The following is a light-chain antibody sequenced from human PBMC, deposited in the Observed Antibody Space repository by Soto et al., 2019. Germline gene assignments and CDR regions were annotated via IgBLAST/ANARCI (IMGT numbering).Light chain of an antibody. V-gene: IGLV2-14*01. CDR2: DVS. CDR1: SSDVGRYPY. J-gene: IGLJ1*01. CDR3: SSYTSSTTQV. Sequence: QSVLTQPASVSGSPGQSVTISCTGTSSDVGRYPYVSWYQQHPGKAPKLMIYDVSNRPSGVSNRFSGSKSGNTASLTISGHQAEDEADYYCSSYTSSTTQVFGTGTKLTVL.